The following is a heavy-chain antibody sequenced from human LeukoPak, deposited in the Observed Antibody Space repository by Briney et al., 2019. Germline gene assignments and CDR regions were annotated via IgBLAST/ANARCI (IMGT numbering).Heavy chain of an antibody. CDR1: GYTFTSYG. CDR3: ARVLSTVSVYYGMDV. V-gene: IGHV1-18*01. Sequence: GASVKVSCKASGYTFTSYGISWVRQAPGQGPEWMGWISAYNGNTNYAQKLQGRVTMTTDTSTSTAYMELRSLRSDDTAVYYCARVLSTVSVYYGMDVWGQGTTVTVSS. J-gene: IGHJ6*02. CDR2: ISAYNGNT. D-gene: IGHD2/OR15-2a*01.